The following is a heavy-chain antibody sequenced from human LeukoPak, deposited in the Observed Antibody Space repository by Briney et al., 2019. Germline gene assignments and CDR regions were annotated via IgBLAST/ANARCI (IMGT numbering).Heavy chain of an antibody. J-gene: IGHJ4*02. V-gene: IGHV1-18*01. Sequence: ASVKVSCKASGYSFSSFGISWLRQAPGQGLEWMGWISGYNANTNYAQKVQGRVTMTTDTFTSTAYMELRSLRSDDTAVYYCARLDRYIDYWGQGSLVTVSS. CDR1: GYSFSSFG. CDR2: ISGYNANT. CDR3: ARLDRYIDY. D-gene: IGHD3-9*01.